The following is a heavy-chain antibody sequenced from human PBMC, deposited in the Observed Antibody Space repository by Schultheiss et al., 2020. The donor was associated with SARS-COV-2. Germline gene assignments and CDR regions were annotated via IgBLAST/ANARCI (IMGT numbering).Heavy chain of an antibody. Sequence: GGSLRLSCAASGFTFSSYAMSWVRQAPGKGLEWVSAISGSGGSTYYADSVKGRFTISRDNSKNTLYLQMNSLRAEDTAVYYCARGATLYSSGWYNYWGQGTLVTVSS. CDR1: GFTFSSYA. CDR3: ARGATLYSSGWYNY. V-gene: IGHV3-23*01. CDR2: ISGSGGST. D-gene: IGHD6-19*01. J-gene: IGHJ4*02.